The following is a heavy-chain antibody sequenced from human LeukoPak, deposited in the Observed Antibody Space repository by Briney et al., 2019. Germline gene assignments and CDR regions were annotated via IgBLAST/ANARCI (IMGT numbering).Heavy chain of an antibody. CDR2: IYYSGST. D-gene: IGHD3-3*01. CDR3: ARGLGYDFWSGYGQLNWFDP. J-gene: IGHJ5*02. CDR1: GGSISSGGYD. V-gene: IGHV4-31*03. Sequence: SETLSLTCTVSGGSISSGGYDWSWLRQHPGKGLEWFGYIYYSGSTYYNPSLKSRVTISVDTSKNQFSLKLSSVTAADTAVYYCARGLGYDFWSGYGQLNWFDPWGQGTLVTVSS.